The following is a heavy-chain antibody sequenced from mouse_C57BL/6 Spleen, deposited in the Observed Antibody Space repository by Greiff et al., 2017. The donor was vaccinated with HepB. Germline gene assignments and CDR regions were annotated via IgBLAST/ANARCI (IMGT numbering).Heavy chain of an antibody. CDR3: ARRYYGRGAWFAY. D-gene: IGHD1-1*01. CDR2: INPNNGGT. V-gene: IGHV1-26*01. Sequence: EVQLQQSGPELVKPGASVKISCKASGYTFTDYYMNWVKQSHGKSLEWIGDINPNNGGTSYNQKFKGKATLTVDKSSSTAYMELRSLTSEDSAVYYCARRYYGRGAWFAYWGQGTLVTVSA. J-gene: IGHJ3*01. CDR1: GYTFTDYY.